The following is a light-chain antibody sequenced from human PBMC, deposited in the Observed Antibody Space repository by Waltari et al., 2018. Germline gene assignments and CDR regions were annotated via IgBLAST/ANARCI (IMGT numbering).Light chain of an antibody. J-gene: IGKJ1*01. V-gene: IGKV3-20*01. CDR1: QSGSGSY. Sequence: EIVLTQYPDTLSLSPGERATLSCRASQSGSGSYLAWYQQKPGQAPRPLISDASSRATDIPDRFSGSGSGTDFTLTISRLEPEDFAVYYCQQYGTSPTWTFGQGTKVEIK. CDR3: QQYGTSPTWT. CDR2: DAS.